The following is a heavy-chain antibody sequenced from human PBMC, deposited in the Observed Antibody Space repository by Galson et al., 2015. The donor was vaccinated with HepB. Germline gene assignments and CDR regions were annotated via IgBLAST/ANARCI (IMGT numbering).Heavy chain of an antibody. CDR1: GGTFSSYA. V-gene: IGHV1-69*04. Sequence: SVKVSCKASGGTFSSYAISWVRQAPGQGLEWMGRIIPILGIANYAQKFQGRVTITADKSTSTAYMELSSLRSEDTAVYYCARGQRVVVPAGRPVGNWFDPWGQGTLVTVSS. CDR3: ARGQRVVVPAGRPVGNWFDP. D-gene: IGHD2-2*01. J-gene: IGHJ5*02. CDR2: IIPILGIA.